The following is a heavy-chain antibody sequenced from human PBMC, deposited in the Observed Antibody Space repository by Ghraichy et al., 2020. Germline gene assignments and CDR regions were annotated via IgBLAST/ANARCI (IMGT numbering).Heavy chain of an antibody. D-gene: IGHD3-10*01. Sequence: GGSLRLSCAASGFTFSSYSMNWVRQAPGKGLEWVSYISSSSSTIYYADSVKGRFTISRDNAKNSLYLQMNSLRDEDTAVYYCARMVRGVIGPPFDYWGQGTLVTVSS. CDR2: ISSSSSTI. CDR1: GFTFSSYS. V-gene: IGHV3-48*02. CDR3: ARMVRGVIGPPFDY. J-gene: IGHJ4*02.